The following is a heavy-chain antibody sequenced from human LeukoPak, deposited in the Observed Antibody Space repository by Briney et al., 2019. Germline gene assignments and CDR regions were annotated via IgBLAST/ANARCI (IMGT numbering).Heavy chain of an antibody. CDR3: ARDRYYGSGSDRYMDV. CDR1: GGSISSYY. J-gene: IGHJ6*03. D-gene: IGHD3-10*01. V-gene: IGHV4-59*01. CDR2: IYYSGST. Sequence: PSETLSLTCTVSGGSISSYYWSWIRQPPGKGLEWIGYIYYSGSTNYNPSLKSRVTISVDTSKNQFSLKLSSVTAADTAVYYCARDRYYGSGSDRYMDVWGKGTTVTVSS.